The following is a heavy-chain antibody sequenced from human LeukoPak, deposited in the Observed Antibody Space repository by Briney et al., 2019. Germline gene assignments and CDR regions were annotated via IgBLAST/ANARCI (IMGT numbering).Heavy chain of an antibody. Sequence: GGSLRLSCAASGFTFSSYGLSWVRQAPGKGLEWVSYISSSGSTIYYADSVKGRFTISRDNAKNSLYLQMNSLRAEDTAVYYCAELGITMIGGVWGKGTTVTISS. D-gene: IGHD3-10*02. CDR2: ISSSGSTI. CDR1: GFTFSSYG. CDR3: AELGITMIGGV. V-gene: IGHV3-48*03. J-gene: IGHJ6*04.